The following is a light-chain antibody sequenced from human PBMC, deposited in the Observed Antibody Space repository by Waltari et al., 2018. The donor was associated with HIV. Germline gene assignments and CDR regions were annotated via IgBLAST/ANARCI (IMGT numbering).Light chain of an antibody. V-gene: IGKV4-1*01. J-gene: IGKJ2*01. CDR2: WAS. Sequence: DIVMTQSPDSLAVSLGERATINCKSSQSVLYSSNDKNYLAWYQQKPGQPPKLLISWASTRESGVPDRFSGSGSATHFTLTISSLQAEDVAVYYCQQYYETPYTFGQGTKVEIK. CDR1: QSVLYSSNDKNY. CDR3: QQYYETPYT.